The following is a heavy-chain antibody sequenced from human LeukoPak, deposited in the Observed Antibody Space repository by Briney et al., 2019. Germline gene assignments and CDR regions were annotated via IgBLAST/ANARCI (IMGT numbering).Heavy chain of an antibody. CDR2: INPDGTST. Sequence: GGSLRLSCAASGFTFSSYWMHWARQAPGKGLVWVSRINPDGTSTNYADSVKGRFTISRDNAKNTVDLQMNSLRGEDTAVYYCARDAGDCGGDCPRWFDPWGQGTLVTVSS. J-gene: IGHJ5*02. V-gene: IGHV3-74*01. CDR3: ARDAGDCGGDCPRWFDP. D-gene: IGHD2-21*02. CDR1: GFTFSSYW.